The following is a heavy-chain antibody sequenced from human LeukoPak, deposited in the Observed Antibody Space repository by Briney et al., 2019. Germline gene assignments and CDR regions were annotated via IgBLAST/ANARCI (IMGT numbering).Heavy chain of an antibody. D-gene: IGHD1-26*01. CDR3: ARRGGSSSHSDF. CDR1: GYTFSSYG. J-gene: IGHJ4*02. Sequence: ASVKVSCKASGYTFSSYGIIWVRQAPGQGLEWMGWVSAFNGNTDYAPKLQSRVTMTTDTSTTTAYMELRSLTSDDTAVYYCARRGGSSSHSDFWGQGTLVTVSS. CDR2: VSAFNGNT. V-gene: IGHV1-18*01.